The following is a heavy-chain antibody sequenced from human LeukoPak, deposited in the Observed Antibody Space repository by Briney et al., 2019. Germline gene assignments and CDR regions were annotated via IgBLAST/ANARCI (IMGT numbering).Heavy chain of an antibody. CDR3: AKEGPEYVNAEYFQH. J-gene: IGHJ1*01. CDR1: GFTFSSYG. Sequence: GESLRLSCAASGFTFSSYGMHWVRQAPGKGLEWVAVIWYDGSNKYYADSVKGRFTISRDNSKNTLYLQMNSLRAEDTAVYYVAKEGPEYVNAEYFQHWGQGTLVTVSS. CDR2: IWYDGSNK. D-gene: IGHD1-14*01. V-gene: IGHV3-33*06.